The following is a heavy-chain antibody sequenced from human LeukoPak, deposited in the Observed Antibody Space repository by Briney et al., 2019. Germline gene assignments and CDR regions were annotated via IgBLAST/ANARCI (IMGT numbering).Heavy chain of an antibody. CDR1: GDSISSGDYS. D-gene: IGHD3-10*01. Sequence: SETLSLTCAVSGDSISSGDYSWSWIRQPSGKGLEWIGYIFHSGSSYYNPSLKSRVTISVDKSKNQSSLRLTSVTAADTAVYYCARELWFVNAPGSWFDPWGQGTLVTVPS. CDR2: IFHSGSS. CDR3: ARELWFVNAPGSWFDP. V-gene: IGHV4-30-2*01. J-gene: IGHJ5*02.